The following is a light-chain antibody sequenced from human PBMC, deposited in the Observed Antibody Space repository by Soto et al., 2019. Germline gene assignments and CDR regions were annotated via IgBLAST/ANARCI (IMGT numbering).Light chain of an antibody. J-gene: IGLJ2*01. CDR3: SSYAGSNTLL. Sequence: QPVLTQPASVSGSPGQSITISCTGTSRDVGTYNFVSWYQQHPGKAPKLMIFEGSKRPSGVSYRFSGSKSGNTASLTISGLQPEDEADYYCSSYAGSNTLLFGGGTKLTVL. CDR2: EGS. CDR1: SRDVGTYNF. V-gene: IGLV2-23*01.